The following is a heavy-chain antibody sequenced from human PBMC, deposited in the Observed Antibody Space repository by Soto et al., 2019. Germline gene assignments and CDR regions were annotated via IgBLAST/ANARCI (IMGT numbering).Heavy chain of an antibody. CDR1: GFTFSSYA. CDR2: ISGSGGST. Sequence: GGSLRLSCAASGFTFSSYAMSWVRQAPGKGLEWVSAISGSGGSTYYADSVKGRFTISRDNSKNTLYLQMNSLRAEDTAVYYCAKDLVMARYDYVWGSYRYGPFDYWGQGTLVTVSS. D-gene: IGHD3-16*02. CDR3: AKDLVMARYDYVWGSYRYGPFDY. J-gene: IGHJ4*02. V-gene: IGHV3-23*01.